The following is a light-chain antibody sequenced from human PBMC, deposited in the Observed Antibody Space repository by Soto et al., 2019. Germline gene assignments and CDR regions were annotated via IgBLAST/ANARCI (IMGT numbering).Light chain of an antibody. V-gene: IGLV2-8*01. Sequence: QSALTQPPSASGSPGQSVTVSCAGTSRDVGAYSSVAWYQQHPGKAPKLIIYEVTKRPSGVPDRFTGARSGNTAFLTVSGLQADDEADYYCSAHAGSNNYVFGTGTKGTVL. CDR2: EVT. J-gene: IGLJ1*01. CDR3: SAHAGSNNYV. CDR1: SRDVGAYSS.